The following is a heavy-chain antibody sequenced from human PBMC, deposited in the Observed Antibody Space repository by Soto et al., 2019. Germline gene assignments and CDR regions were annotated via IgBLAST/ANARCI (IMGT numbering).Heavy chain of an antibody. D-gene: IGHD3-22*01. CDR2: IYPGDSDT. Sequence: GESLKISCKGSGYSFTSYWIGWVRQMPGKGLEWMGIIYPGDSDTRYSPSFQGQVTISADKPISTAYLQWSSLKASDTAMYYCARGAIVVVPSHYYYYGMDVWGQGTTVTVSS. J-gene: IGHJ6*02. CDR3: ARGAIVVVPSHYYYYGMDV. V-gene: IGHV5-51*04. CDR1: GYSFTSYW.